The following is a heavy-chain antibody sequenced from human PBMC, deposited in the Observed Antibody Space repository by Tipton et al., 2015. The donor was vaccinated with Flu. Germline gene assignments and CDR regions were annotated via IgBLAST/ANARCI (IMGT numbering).Heavy chain of an antibody. CDR3: ARRSYSNYASEPKNWFDP. CDR2: IFHTGNT. V-gene: IGHV4-38-2*02. J-gene: IGHJ5*02. Sequence: TLSLTCTVSGYSIRSDYYWGWIRQPPGKGLEWIGNIFHTGNTYYNSSLKGRVSMSVDRSKNQFSLKVTSVTAADTAVYYCARRSYSNYASEPKNWFDPWGQGTLVTVSS. CDR1: GYSIRSDYY. D-gene: IGHD4-11*01.